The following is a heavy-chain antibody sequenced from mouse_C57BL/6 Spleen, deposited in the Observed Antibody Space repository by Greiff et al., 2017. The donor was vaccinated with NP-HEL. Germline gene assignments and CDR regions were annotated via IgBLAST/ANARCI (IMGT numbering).Heavy chain of an antibody. D-gene: IGHD1-1*01. Sequence: EVHLVESGGGLVKPGGSLKLSCAASGFTFSDYGMHWVRQAPEKGLAWVAYMSSGSSTIYYADTVKGRFTISRDNAKNTLFLQMTSLRSEDTAMFYCATGLRPYYFDYWGQGTTLTVSS. CDR1: GFTFSDYG. J-gene: IGHJ2*01. CDR2: MSSGSSTI. V-gene: IGHV5-17*01. CDR3: ATGLRPYYFDY.